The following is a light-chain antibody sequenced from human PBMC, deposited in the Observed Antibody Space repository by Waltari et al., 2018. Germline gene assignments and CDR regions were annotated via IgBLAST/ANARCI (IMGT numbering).Light chain of an antibody. CDR1: QSVSND. J-gene: IGKJ4*01. CDR2: CTY. Sequence: ETVRTQSPATLSVSQGESATPACRASQSVSNDLAWSQQRPGQPPRLLNYCTYTRATGNPARCSGSGSGTDFTLTISSLQSEDFAIYYCQQYNDWPLLRFGGGTKVEIK. CDR3: QQYNDWPLLR. V-gene: IGKV3-15*01.